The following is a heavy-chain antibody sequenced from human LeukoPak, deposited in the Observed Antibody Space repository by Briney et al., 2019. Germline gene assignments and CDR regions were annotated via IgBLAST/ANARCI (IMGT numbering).Heavy chain of an antibody. D-gene: IGHD3-10*01. Sequence: SSETLSLTCAVYGGSFSGYYWSWIRQPPGKGLEWIGEINHSGRTNYNPSLKSRVTISVDTSKYQFSLKLSSVTAADTAVYYCARTVLLWFGDSNSDYYYYMDVWGKGTTVTVSS. V-gene: IGHV4-34*01. CDR3: ARTVLLWFGDSNSDYYYYMDV. CDR1: GGSFSGYY. CDR2: INHSGRT. J-gene: IGHJ6*03.